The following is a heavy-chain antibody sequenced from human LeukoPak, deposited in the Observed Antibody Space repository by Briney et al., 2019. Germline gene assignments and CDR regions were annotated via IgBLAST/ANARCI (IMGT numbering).Heavy chain of an antibody. CDR1: GDSISRGNYH. CDR3: TRVRQGSQSDY. Sequence: PSETLSLTCTVSGDSISRGNYHWAWIRQPPGKGLECIGSIHHSGNAYYNSSLESRVTISVDMSKNQFSLQLRSVTAADTAVYYCTRVRQGSQSDYWGQGTLVTVSS. J-gene: IGHJ4*02. V-gene: IGHV4-39*07. CDR2: IHHSGNA.